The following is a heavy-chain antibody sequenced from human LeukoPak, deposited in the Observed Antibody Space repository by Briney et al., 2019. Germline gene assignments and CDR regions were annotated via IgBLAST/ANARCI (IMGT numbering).Heavy chain of an antibody. V-gene: IGHV3-53*01. CDR1: GFTVSSNY. D-gene: IGHD6-13*01. Sequence: GGSLRLSCAASGFTVSSNYMSWVRQAPGKGLEWVSVIYSGGSTYYADSVKGRFTISRDNSKNTLYLQMNSLRAEDTAVYYCARDPIGYSSSWDAGYWGQGTLVTVST. J-gene: IGHJ4*02. CDR3: ARDPIGYSSSWDAGY. CDR2: IYSGGST.